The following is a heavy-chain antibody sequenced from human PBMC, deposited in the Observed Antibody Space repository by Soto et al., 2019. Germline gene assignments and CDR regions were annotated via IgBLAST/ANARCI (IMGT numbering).Heavy chain of an antibody. J-gene: IGHJ5*02. CDR3: ARCAGWYAIHA. V-gene: IGHV4-4*02. Sequence: QVQLQESGPGLVKPSGTLSLTCAVSGDSVSSPYYWCWVRQPPGKGLEWIGEVFHTGTTSYNPSLRSRATISMDKSINQVSPALSSVTAADTAVYYCARCAGWYAIHAWGPGTLV. CDR1: GDSVSSPYY. D-gene: IGHD6-19*01. CDR2: VFHTGTT.